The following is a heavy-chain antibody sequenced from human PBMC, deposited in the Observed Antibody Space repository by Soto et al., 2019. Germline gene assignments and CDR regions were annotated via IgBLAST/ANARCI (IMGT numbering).Heavy chain of an antibody. CDR3: ARALADTAMVMVVSPYGMEV. V-gene: IGHV4-31*03. D-gene: IGHD5-18*01. Sequence: SEARSLTCTVSGGSISSGGCYWSWIRHHPGKGLEWIGYIYYSGSTYYNPSLKSRVTISVDTSKNQFSLKLSSVTAADTAVYYCARALADTAMVMVVSPYGMEVWGKGTPVSVSS. CDR2: IYYSGST. J-gene: IGHJ6*04. CDR1: GGSISSGGCY.